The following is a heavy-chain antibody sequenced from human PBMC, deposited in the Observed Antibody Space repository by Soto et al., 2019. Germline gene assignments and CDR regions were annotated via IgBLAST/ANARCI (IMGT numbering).Heavy chain of an antibody. J-gene: IGHJ4*02. CDR1: GGSISSGGYY. V-gene: IGHV4-31*03. Sequence: SETLSLTCTVSGGSISSGGYYWSWIRQHPGKGLEWIGYIYYSGSTYYNPSLKSRVTISVDTSKNQFSLKLSSVTAADTAVYYCTRGPTCSGGSCYYFIAYRGQGTLVTSSS. D-gene: IGHD2-15*01. CDR2: IYYSGST. CDR3: TRGPTCSGGSCYYFIAY.